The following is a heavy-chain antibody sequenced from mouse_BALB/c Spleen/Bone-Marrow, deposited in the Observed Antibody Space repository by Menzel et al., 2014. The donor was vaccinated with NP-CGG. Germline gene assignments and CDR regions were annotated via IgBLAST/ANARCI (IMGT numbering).Heavy chain of an antibody. D-gene: IGHD3-2*01. J-gene: IGHJ3*01. Sequence: VKLMESGPGLVAPSQSLSITCTVSGFSLTSYGVHWVRQPPGKGLEWLGVIWADGSTNYNSALMSRLSISKDNSKNQVFLKMNSLQTDDTAMYYCAGTARATTGFAYWGQGTLVTVSA. CDR3: AGTARATTGFAY. V-gene: IGHV2-9*02. CDR2: IWADGST. CDR1: GFSLTSYG.